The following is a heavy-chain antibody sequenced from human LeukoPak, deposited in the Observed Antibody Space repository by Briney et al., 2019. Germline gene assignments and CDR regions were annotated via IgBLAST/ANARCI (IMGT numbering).Heavy chain of an antibody. Sequence: SETLSLTCAVYGGSFSGYYWSWIRQPPGKGLEWIGEINHSGSTNYNPSLKSRVTISVDTSKNRFSLKLSSVTAADTAVYYCARRPYYYDSSGYSYYFDYWGQGTLVTVSS. D-gene: IGHD3-22*01. V-gene: IGHV4-34*01. CDR3: ARRPYYYDSSGYSYYFDY. CDR2: INHSGST. CDR1: GGSFSGYY. J-gene: IGHJ4*02.